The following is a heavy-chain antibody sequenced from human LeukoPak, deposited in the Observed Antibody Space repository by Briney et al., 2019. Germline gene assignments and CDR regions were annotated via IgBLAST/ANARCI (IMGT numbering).Heavy chain of an antibody. CDR3: ARNGDSHGNVGFDY. Sequence: GGSLRLSCAASTFTFSSFAMNWVRQAPGRGLEWLSYISSSGSNIYYADSVKGRFTISRDNAKNSLYLQMNSLRAEDTAIYYCARNGDSHGNVGFDYWGQGTLVSVSS. CDR2: ISSSGSNI. CDR1: TFTFSSFA. V-gene: IGHV3-48*03. J-gene: IGHJ4*02. D-gene: IGHD4-17*01.